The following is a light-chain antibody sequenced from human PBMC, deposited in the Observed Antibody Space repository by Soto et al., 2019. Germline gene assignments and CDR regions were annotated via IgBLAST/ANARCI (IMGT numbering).Light chain of an antibody. Sequence: DIQMTQSPSSLSGSVAHRVTITCRASQSVSSYLAWYQQKPGKAPKLLIYGASTLESGVPSRFSGSGSGTEFTLTISSLQPDDFATYYCQQYNSYSLTFGQGTKVDIK. CDR3: QQYNSYSLT. J-gene: IGKJ1*01. V-gene: IGKV1-5*01. CDR1: QSVSSY. CDR2: GAS.